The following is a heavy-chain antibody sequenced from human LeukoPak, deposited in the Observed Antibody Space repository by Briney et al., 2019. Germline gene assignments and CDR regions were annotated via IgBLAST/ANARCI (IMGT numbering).Heavy chain of an antibody. Sequence: PGGSLRLSCTASGFTFSSYAMNWVRQAPGKGLEWVSVIYSGGSTYYADSVKGRFTISRDNSKNTLYLQMNSLRAEDTAVYYCARDLGYYYDSSGYPYWGQGTLVTVSS. J-gene: IGHJ4*02. CDR2: IYSGGST. V-gene: IGHV3-53*01. CDR1: GFTFSSYA. CDR3: ARDLGYYYDSSGYPY. D-gene: IGHD3-22*01.